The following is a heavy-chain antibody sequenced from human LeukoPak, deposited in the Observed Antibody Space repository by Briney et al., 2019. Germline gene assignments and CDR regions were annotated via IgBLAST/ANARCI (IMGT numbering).Heavy chain of an antibody. V-gene: IGHV3-15*01. Sequence: PGGSLRLSCAASGFTFSNAWMSWVRQAPGKGLEWVGRVKSKTDGGTTDYAAPVKGRFTISRDDSKNTLYLQMNSLKTEDTAVYYCTTDYYYDSSGYFGNDAFDIWGQGTMVTVSS. CDR1: GFTFSNAW. D-gene: IGHD3-22*01. J-gene: IGHJ3*02. CDR2: VKSKTDGGTT. CDR3: TTDYYYDSSGYFGNDAFDI.